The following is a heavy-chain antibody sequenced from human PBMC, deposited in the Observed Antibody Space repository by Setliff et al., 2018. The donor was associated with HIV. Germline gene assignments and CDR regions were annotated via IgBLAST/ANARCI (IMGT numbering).Heavy chain of an antibody. Sequence: GGSLRLSCAASGFTFSNAWMSWVRQAPGKGLEWVGRIKSKTDGGTTDYAAPVKGRFTISRDDSKNTLYLQMNSLKTEDTAVYYCTAALQQQVARWFDPWGQGTLVTVSS. V-gene: IGHV3-15*01. CDR2: IKSKTDGGTT. CDR1: GFTFSNAW. D-gene: IGHD6-13*01. J-gene: IGHJ5*02. CDR3: TAALQQQVARWFDP.